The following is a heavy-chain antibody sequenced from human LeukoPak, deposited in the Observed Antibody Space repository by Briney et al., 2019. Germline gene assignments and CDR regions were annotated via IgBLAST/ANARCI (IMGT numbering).Heavy chain of an antibody. CDR1: GGTFSSYA. CDR3: ARKGIAVAGTNYYGMDV. V-gene: IGHV1-69*13. J-gene: IGHJ6*02. D-gene: IGHD6-19*01. CDR2: IIPIFGTA. Sequence: ASVKVSCKASGGTFSSYAISWVRQAPGQGLEWMGGIIPIFGTANYAQKFQGRDTITADESTSTAYMELSSLRSEDTAVYYCARKGIAVAGTNYYGMDVWGQGTTVTVSS.